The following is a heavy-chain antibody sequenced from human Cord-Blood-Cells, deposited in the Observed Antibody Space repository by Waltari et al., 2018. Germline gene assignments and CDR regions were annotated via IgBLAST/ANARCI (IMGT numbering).Heavy chain of an antibody. CDR2: IYYSGST. D-gene: IGHD1-20*01. CDR1: GGSISRPY. Sequence: QVQLQESGPGLVKPSETLSLTCPVSGGSISRPYWSWIRQPPGKGLEWIGYIYYSGSTNYNPSLKSRVTISVDTSKNQFSLKLSSVTAADTAVYYCARTNNWNYVDYWGQGTLVTVSS. CDR3: ARTNNWNYVDY. J-gene: IGHJ4*02. V-gene: IGHV4-59*11.